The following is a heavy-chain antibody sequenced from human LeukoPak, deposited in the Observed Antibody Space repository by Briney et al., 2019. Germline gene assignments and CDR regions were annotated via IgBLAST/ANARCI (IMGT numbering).Heavy chain of an antibody. CDR1: GGTFSSYA. V-gene: IGHV1-69*04. Sequence: GASVKVSCNASGGTFSSYAISWVRQAPGQGLELMGRIIPILGIANYAQKSQGRVTITADKSTGTAYMELSSVRSEDTAVYYCARDVTDCSSTSCYGRGLNWFDPWGQGTLVTVSS. CDR2: IIPILGIA. D-gene: IGHD2-2*01. J-gene: IGHJ5*02. CDR3: ARDVTDCSSTSCYGRGLNWFDP.